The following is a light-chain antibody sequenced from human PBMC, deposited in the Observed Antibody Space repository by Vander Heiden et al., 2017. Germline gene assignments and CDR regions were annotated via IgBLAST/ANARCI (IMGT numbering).Light chain of an antibody. Sequence: DIQMTQSQSSLTASVGDRVTFTCRASQNIGNYLHWYQQKPGKAPELMILGASTLVSGVPPRFSGGGSGTLFTLTISSLQPEDFAAYHCQQSYSIPRTFGQGTKLEI. CDR1: QNIGNY. CDR3: QQSYSIPRT. V-gene: IGKV1-39*01. CDR2: GAS. J-gene: IGKJ2*01.